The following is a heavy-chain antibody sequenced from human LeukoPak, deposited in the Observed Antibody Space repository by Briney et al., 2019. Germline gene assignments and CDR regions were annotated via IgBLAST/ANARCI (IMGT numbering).Heavy chain of an antibody. Sequence: SQTLSLTCVISGDSVSSSSAAWNWIRQSPSRGLEWLGRTYYRSKWYSDYAVSVKSRITITADTSKNQFSLQLTSMTRDDTALYFCAREGPHCSGSDCYYPKAIGFFDSWGQGNLVTVSS. CDR2: TYYRSKWYS. CDR3: AREGPHCSGSDCYYPKAIGFFDS. J-gene: IGHJ4*02. CDR1: GDSVSSSSAA. D-gene: IGHD2-15*01. V-gene: IGHV6-1*01.